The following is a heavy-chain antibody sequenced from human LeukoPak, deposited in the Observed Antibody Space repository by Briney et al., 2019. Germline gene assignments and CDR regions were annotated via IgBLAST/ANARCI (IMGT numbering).Heavy chain of an antibody. CDR3: AKDTSIGRYCTNGVCSPFDY. D-gene: IGHD2-8*01. CDR1: GFTFSSYA. CDR2: ISDTGATT. V-gene: IGHV3-23*01. J-gene: IGHJ4*02. Sequence: GGSLRLSCAASGFTFSSYAMSWVRQAPGKGMEWVLAISDTGATTYDADSVKGRFTISRDNSRSTLYLQMNSLRAEDTAPYYCAKDTSIGRYCTNGVCSPFDYWGQGTLVTVSS.